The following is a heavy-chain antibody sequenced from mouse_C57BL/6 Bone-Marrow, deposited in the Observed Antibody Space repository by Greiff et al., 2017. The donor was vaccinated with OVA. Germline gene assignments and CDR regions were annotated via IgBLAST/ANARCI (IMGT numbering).Heavy chain of an antibody. CDR3: AREGNYVNFDY. CDR1: GYTFTDYY. J-gene: IGHJ2*01. D-gene: IGHD2-1*01. CDR2: INPYNGGT. V-gene: IGHV1-19*01. Sequence: EVKLMESGPVLVKPGASVKMSCKASGYTFTDYYMNWVKQSHGKSLEWIGVINPYNGGTSYNQKFKGKATLTVDKSSSTAYMELNSLTSEDSAVYYCAREGNYVNFDYWGQGTTLTVSS.